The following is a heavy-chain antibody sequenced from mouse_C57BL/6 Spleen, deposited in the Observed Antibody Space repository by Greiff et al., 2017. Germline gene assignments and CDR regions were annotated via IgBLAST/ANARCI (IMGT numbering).Heavy chain of an antibody. CDR2: IDPENGDT. D-gene: IGHD1-1*01. V-gene: IGHV14-4*01. Sequence: VQLQQSGAELVRPGASVKLSCTASGFTIKDDYMHWVKQRPEQGLEWIGWIDPENGDTEYASKFQGKATITADTSSNPAYLQLSSLTSEDTAVYYCTTPITTVVYFDYWGQGTTLTVSS. J-gene: IGHJ2*01. CDR1: GFTIKDDY. CDR3: TTPITTVVYFDY.